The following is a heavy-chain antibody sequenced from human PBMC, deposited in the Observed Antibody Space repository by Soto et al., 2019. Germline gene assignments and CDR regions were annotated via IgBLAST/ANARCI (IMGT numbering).Heavy chain of an antibody. J-gene: IGHJ3*01. CDR3: ARHQPRVAAAAAL. Sequence: SETLSLTCTVSGGSISSSSYYWGWIRQPPGKGLEWIGSIYYSGSTYYNPSLKSRVTISVDTSKNQFSLKLSSVTAADTAVYYCARHQPRVAAAAALWGQGTMVTVSS. CDR1: GGSISSSSYY. V-gene: IGHV4-39*01. CDR2: IYYSGST. D-gene: IGHD6-13*01.